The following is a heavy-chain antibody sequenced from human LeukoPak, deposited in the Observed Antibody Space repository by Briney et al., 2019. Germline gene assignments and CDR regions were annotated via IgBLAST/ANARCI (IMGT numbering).Heavy chain of an antibody. Sequence: GGSLRLSCTGSGFTFSVYNMHWVRQAPGKGLEWVSAISGSGGSTYYADSVKGRFAISRDNSKNTLYLQMNSLRAEDTAVYYCAKGGDYGDYGIDIWGQGTMVTVSS. CDR2: ISGSGGST. V-gene: IGHV3-23*01. J-gene: IGHJ3*02. CDR1: GFTFSVYN. CDR3: AKGGDYGDYGIDI. D-gene: IGHD4-17*01.